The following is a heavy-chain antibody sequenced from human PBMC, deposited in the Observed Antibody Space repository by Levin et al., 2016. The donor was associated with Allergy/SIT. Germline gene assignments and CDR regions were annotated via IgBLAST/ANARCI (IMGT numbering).Heavy chain of an antibody. CDR2: IYYSGNT. J-gene: IGHJ4*02. Sequence: RQAPGKGLEWIGSIYYSGNTYYNPSLKSRVTISVDTSKNQFSLKLSSVTAADTAVYYCARQLMGYSSTWYYFDYWGQGTLVTVSS. V-gene: IGHV4-39*01. D-gene: IGHD6-13*01. CDR3: ARQLMGYSSTWYYFDY.